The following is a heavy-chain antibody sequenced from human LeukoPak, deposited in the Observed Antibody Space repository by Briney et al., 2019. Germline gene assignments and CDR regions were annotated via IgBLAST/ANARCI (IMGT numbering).Heavy chain of an antibody. CDR1: GYTFTSYD. D-gene: IGHD6-13*01. Sequence: GASVKVSCKASGYTFTSYDINWVRQATGQGLEWMGWMNPNSGNTGYAQKFQGRVTMTRNTSISTAYMELSSLRSEDTAVYYCARFSSSWYYFDYWGQGTLVTVSS. V-gene: IGHV1-8*01. J-gene: IGHJ4*02. CDR2: MNPNSGNT. CDR3: ARFSSSWYYFDY.